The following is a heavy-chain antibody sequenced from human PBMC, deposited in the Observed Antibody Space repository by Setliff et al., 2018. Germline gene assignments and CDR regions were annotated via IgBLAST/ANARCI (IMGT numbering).Heavy chain of an antibody. V-gene: IGHV4-61*02. CDR1: GGSISSGSYY. CDR3: ARSLGYCSGGSCYSEAPFDY. D-gene: IGHD2-15*01. Sequence: LSLTCTVSGGSISSGSYYWSWIRQPAGRGLEWIGRIYTSGSTNYNPSLKSRVTISVDTSKNQSSLKLSSVTAADTAVYYCARSLGYCSGGSCYSEAPFDYWGQGTLVTVSS. J-gene: IGHJ4*02. CDR2: IYTSGST.